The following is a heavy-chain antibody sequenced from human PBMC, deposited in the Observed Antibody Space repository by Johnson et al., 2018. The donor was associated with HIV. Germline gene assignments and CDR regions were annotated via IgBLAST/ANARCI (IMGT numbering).Heavy chain of an antibody. CDR3: ARDASWDDAFDI. V-gene: IGHV3-20*04. CDR1: GFTFDDYG. D-gene: IGHD2-2*01. CDR2: INWNGGRS. J-gene: IGHJ3*02. Sequence: EVLLLESGGGVVRPGGSLRLSCAASGFTFDDYGMSWVRQAPGKGLEWVSGINWNGGRSGYVDSVKGRFTISRDNSKNTLYLQMNSLRAEDTAVYYCARDASWDDAFDIWGQGTMVTVSS.